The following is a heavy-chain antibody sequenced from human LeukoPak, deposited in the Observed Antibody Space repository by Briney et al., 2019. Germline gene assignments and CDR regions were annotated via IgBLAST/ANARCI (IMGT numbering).Heavy chain of an antibody. V-gene: IGHV1-46*01. Sequence: ASVKVSCKASGYTFTGYYMHWVRQAPGQGLEWMGMINPSGGSTIYAQKFQGRVTMTRDTSTSTVYMELSSLRSADTALYYCARAHYFQTSGYYVLGDYWGQGTLVAVSS. CDR2: INPSGGST. J-gene: IGHJ4*02. CDR3: ARAHYFQTSGYYVLGDY. CDR1: GYTFTGYY. D-gene: IGHD3-22*01.